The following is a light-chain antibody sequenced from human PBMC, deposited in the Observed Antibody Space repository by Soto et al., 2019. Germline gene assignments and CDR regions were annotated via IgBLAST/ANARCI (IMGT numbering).Light chain of an antibody. CDR3: CSYAGSSTLL. CDR1: SSDVGSYNL. Sequence: QSVLTQPASVSGSPGQSITISCTGTSSDVGSYNLVSWYQQHPGKAPKLMIYEGSKRPSGVSNRFSGSKSGNTASLTISGLQAEDEADYYCCSYAGSSTLLFGGGTKVTCL. J-gene: IGLJ2*01. CDR2: EGS. V-gene: IGLV2-23*01.